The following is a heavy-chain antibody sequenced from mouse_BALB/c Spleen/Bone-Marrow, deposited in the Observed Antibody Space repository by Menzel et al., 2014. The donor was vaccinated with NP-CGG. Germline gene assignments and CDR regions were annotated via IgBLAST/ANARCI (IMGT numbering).Heavy chain of an antibody. CDR2: IWAGGST. V-gene: IGHV2-9*02. D-gene: IGHD2-3*01. J-gene: IGHJ4*01. CDR3: ARDDDSYAMDY. CDR1: GFSLTSYS. Sequence: VQLQQSGPGLASPSQSLSITCTVSGFSLTSYSVHWVRQPPGKGLEWLGVIWAGGSTNYNSALMSRLSISKDNSKSXFFLKMSSLQTDDTDMFYCARDDDSYAMDYWGQGTSVTVSS.